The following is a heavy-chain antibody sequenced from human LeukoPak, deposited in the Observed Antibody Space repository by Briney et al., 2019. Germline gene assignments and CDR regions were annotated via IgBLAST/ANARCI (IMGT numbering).Heavy chain of an antibody. CDR2: INPDSGVT. Sequence: ASVKVSCKASGYTFTGYYMHWVRQAPGQGLEWMGWINPDSGVTTFAQKFQGRVILTRDTSISTAYIELSRLRSDDTAVYYCARPPGRDGYNRYGYWGQGTLVTVSS. V-gene: IGHV1-2*02. D-gene: IGHD5-24*01. CDR3: ARPPGRDGYNRYGY. CDR1: GYTFTGYY. J-gene: IGHJ4*02.